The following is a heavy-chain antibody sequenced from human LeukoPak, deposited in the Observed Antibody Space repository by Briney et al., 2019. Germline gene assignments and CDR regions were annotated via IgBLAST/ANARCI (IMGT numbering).Heavy chain of an antibody. Sequence: GGSLRLSCAASRFTLGTYWMSWVRQAPGKGLEWVANIKQDGNEKYYVDSVKGRFTISRDNAKNSLYLQMNTLRAEDTAVYYCARDLHGHYFDYWGQGTLVTVSS. CDR1: RFTLGTYW. J-gene: IGHJ4*02. CDR3: ARDLHGHYFDY. CDR2: IKQDGNEK. D-gene: IGHD5-24*01. V-gene: IGHV3-7*04.